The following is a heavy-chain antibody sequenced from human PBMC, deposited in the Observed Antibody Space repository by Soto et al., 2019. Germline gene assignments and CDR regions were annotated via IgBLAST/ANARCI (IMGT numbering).Heavy chain of an antibody. CDR1: GFTFSSYA. CDR2: ISYDESNK. D-gene: IGHD3-22*01. CDR3: ASDYYDSSGYFPDY. V-gene: IGHV3-30-3*01. J-gene: IGHJ4*02. Sequence: QVQLVESGGGVVQPGRSLRLSCAASGFTFSSYAMHWVRQAPGKGLEWVAVISYDESNKYYADSVKGRFTISRDNSKNTLYLQMNSLRAEDTAVYYCASDYYDSSGYFPDYWGQGTLVTVSS.